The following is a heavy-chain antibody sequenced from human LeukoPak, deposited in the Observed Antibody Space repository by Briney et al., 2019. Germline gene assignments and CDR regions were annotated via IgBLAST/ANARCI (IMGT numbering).Heavy chain of an antibody. CDR3: ARDRVGVGGNGWEN. CDR2: MNPNNGNT. D-gene: IGHD6-19*01. V-gene: IGHV1-8*02. CDR1: GYTFTSYA. Sequence: GASVKVSCKASGYTFTSYAMNWVRQAPGQGLEWMGWMNPNNGNTGYVQKFQGRVTMTRDTSIGTAYMELSSLRSEDTAVYYCARDRVGVGGNGWENWGQGTLVTVSS. J-gene: IGHJ4*02.